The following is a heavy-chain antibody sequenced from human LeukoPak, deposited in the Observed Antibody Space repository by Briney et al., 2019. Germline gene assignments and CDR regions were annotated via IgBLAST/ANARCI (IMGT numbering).Heavy chain of an antibody. J-gene: IGHJ5*02. CDR2: INPSGGST. V-gene: IGHV1-46*01. Sequence: ASVKVSCKASGYTFSSYHMHWVRQAPGQGLEWMGIINPSGGSTSYAQKFQGRVTMTRDTSTSTVYMELSSLRSEDTAVYYCARDLDDSSGWGWFDPWGQGTLVTVSS. D-gene: IGHD3-22*01. CDR1: GYTFSSYH. CDR3: ARDLDDSSGWGWFDP.